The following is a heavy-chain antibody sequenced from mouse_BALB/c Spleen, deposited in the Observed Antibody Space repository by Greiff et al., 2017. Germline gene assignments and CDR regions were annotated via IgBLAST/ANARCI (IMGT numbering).Heavy chain of an antibody. Sequence: EVQLQQSGAELVKPGASVKLSCTASGFNIKDTYMHWVKQRPEQGLEWIGRIDPANGNTKYDPKFQGKATITEDTSSNTAYLQLSSLTSEDTAVYYCARWILRSYYFDYWGQGTTLTVSS. CDR3: ARWILRSYYFDY. V-gene: IGHV14-3*02. CDR2: IDPANGNT. CDR1: GFNIKDTY. D-gene: IGHD1-1*01. J-gene: IGHJ2*01.